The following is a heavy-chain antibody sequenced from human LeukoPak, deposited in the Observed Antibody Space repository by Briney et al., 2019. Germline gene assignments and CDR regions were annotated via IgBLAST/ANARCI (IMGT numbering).Heavy chain of an antibody. CDR1: GFTFSGYG. Sequence: HPGTSLRLSCAASGFTFSGYGMHWVRQAPGKGLEWVAVIWYDGSKKYYADSVKGRFTISRDNSKNTLYLQMNSLRAEDTAVYYCARRDGDNDRGFDYWGQGTLVTVSS. CDR2: IWYDGSKK. CDR3: ARRDGDNDRGFDY. D-gene: IGHD4-17*01. J-gene: IGHJ4*02. V-gene: IGHV3-33*01.